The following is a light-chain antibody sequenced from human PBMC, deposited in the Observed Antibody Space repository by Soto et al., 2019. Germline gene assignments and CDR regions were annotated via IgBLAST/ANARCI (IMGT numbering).Light chain of an antibody. Sequence: EIVLTPSPATLSLSPGERATLSCRASQSISNYVAWYQQKPGQAPRLLIYDASDRATGIPGRFSGSGSGTDFTLTISSLEPEDFAVYYCQQHSNWPPITFGQGTRLEIK. J-gene: IGKJ5*01. V-gene: IGKV3-11*01. CDR1: QSISNY. CDR2: DAS. CDR3: QQHSNWPPIT.